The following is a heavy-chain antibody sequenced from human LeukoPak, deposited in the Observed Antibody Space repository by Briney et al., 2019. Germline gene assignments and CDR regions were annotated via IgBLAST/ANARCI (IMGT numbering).Heavy chain of an antibody. CDR1: GFTFSSFG. D-gene: IGHD3-3*01. V-gene: IGHV3-23*01. Sequence: PGGSLRLSCAAAGFTFSSFGMHWVRQAPGKGLEWVSAISGSGGSTYYADSVKGRFTISRDNSKNTLYLQMNSLRAEDTAVYYCANSDFWSGRSHVSLGAFDIWGQGTMVTVSS. CDR3: ANSDFWSGRSHVSLGAFDI. CDR2: ISGSGGST. J-gene: IGHJ3*02.